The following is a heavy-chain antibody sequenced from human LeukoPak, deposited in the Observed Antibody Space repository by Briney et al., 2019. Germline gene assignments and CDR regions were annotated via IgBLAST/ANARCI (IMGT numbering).Heavy chain of an antibody. V-gene: IGHV3-69-1*02. D-gene: IGHD3-22*01. J-gene: IGHJ5*02. Sequence: GGSLRLSCAASGFTFSDYEMNWVRQAPGKGLEWVSYISSSSTIYYADSVKGRFTISRDNAKNSLYLQMNSLRVEDMGVYYCARETRGHYYDSSGPDHWGQGTLVTVSS. CDR2: ISSSSTI. CDR1: GFTFSDYE. CDR3: ARETRGHYYDSSGPDH.